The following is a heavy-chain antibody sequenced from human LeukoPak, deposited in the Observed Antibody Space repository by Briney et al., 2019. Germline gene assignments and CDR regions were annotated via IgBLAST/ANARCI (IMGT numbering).Heavy chain of an antibody. CDR3: ARVQLGAKNFDY. CDR1: GGSISSSSYY. V-gene: IGHV4-39*01. D-gene: IGHD1-26*01. Sequence: SETLSLTCTVSGGSISSSSYYWGWIRQPPGKGLEWIGSMFYSGNTYHNPSLKRRVTISVETSKNQFSLKLSSVTAADTAVYYCARVQLGAKNFDYWGQGTLVIVSS. J-gene: IGHJ4*02. CDR2: MFYSGNT.